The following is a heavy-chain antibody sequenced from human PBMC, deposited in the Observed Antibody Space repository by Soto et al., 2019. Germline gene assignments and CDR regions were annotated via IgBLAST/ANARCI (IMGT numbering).Heavy chain of an antibody. J-gene: IGHJ4*02. CDR2: ISSSSSTI. Sequence: EVQLVECGGGLVQPGGSLRLSCAASGFTFSSYNMNWVRQAPGKGLEWVSYISSSSSTIYYADSVKGRFTISRDNAKNSLYLQMNSLRAEDTAVYYCARSSQWLVGGLDYWGQGTLVSVSS. D-gene: IGHD6-19*01. V-gene: IGHV3-48*01. CDR1: GFTFSSYN. CDR3: ARSSQWLVGGLDY.